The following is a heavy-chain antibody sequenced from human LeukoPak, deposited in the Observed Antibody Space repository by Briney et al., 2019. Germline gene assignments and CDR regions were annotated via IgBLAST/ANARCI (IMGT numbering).Heavy chain of an antibody. CDR1: GFTFSGYW. D-gene: IGHD6-6*01. CDR3: ARGFPARRGAFDI. V-gene: IGHV3-48*01. Sequence: PGGSLRLSCVASGFTFSGYWMSWVRQAPGKGLEWVSYISSSSSTIYYADSVKGRFTISRDNAKNSLYLQMYSLRVEDTAVYYCARGFPARRGAFDIWGQGTKVTVSS. CDR2: ISSSSSTI. J-gene: IGHJ3*02.